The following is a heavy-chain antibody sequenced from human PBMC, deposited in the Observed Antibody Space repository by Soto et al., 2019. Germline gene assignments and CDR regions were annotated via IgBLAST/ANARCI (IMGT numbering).Heavy chain of an antibody. CDR3: ARGTKREKRFCDY. V-gene: IGHV3-30-3*01. J-gene: IGHJ4*02. CDR2: ISYDGSNK. D-gene: IGHD2-2*01. CDR1: GFTFSSYA. Sequence: QVQLVESGGGVVQPGRSLRLSCAASGFTFSSYAMHWVRQAPGKGLEWVAVISYDGSNKYYADSVKGRFTISRDNSKNTLYLQMNSLRAEDTAVYYCARGTKREKRFCDYWGQGTLVTVSS.